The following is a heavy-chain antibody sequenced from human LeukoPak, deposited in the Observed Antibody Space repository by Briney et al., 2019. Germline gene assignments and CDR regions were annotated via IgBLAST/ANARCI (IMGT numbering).Heavy chain of an antibody. CDR2: TYYRSKWYS. J-gene: IGHJ3*02. CDR3: AGARFRAFDI. Sequence: SQTLSLTCAISGDSVSSNSAAWNWFRQSPSRGLEWLGRTYYRSKWYSESAISVKSRMIINSDTSKNQFSLQLNSVAPEDTAVYYCAGARFRAFDIWGQGTMVTVSS. CDR1: GDSVSSNSAA. V-gene: IGHV6-1*01. D-gene: IGHD3-16*01.